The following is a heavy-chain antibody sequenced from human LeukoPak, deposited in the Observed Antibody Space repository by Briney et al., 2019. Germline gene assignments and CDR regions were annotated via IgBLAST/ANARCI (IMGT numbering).Heavy chain of an antibody. CDR1: GFTFSSYS. Sequence: PGGSLRLSCAASGFTFSSYSMNWVRQAPGKGLEWVSYISSSSSTIYYADSVKGRFTISRDNAKNSLYLQMNSLRAEDTAVYYCATSPLRYFDWLLVSYWGQGTLVTVSS. CDR3: ATSPLRYFDWLLVSY. J-gene: IGHJ4*02. V-gene: IGHV3-48*01. D-gene: IGHD3-9*01. CDR2: ISSSSSTI.